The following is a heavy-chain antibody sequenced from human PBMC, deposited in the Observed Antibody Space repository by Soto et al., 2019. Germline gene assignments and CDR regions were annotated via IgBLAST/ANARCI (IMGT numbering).Heavy chain of an antibody. D-gene: IGHD6-6*01. CDR2: IWYDGSNK. J-gene: IGHJ6*02. CDR3: ARVSYGYSSSPAHLYYYYYGMDV. V-gene: IGHV3-33*01. Sequence: GGSLRLSCAASGFTFSSYGMHWVRQAPGKGLEWVAVIWYDGSNKYYADSVKGRFTISRDNSKNTLYLQMNSLRAEDTAVYYCARVSYGYSSSPAHLYYYYYGMDVWGQGTTVTVSS. CDR1: GFTFSSYG.